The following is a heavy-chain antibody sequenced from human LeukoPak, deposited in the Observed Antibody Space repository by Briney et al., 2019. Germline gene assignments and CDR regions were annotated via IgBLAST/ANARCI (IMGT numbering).Heavy chain of an antibody. D-gene: IGHD6-19*01. CDR3: ARAVAGTDFDY. V-gene: IGHV3-21*01. CDR1: GFTFSSYS. CDR2: ISSSSSYI. J-gene: IGHJ4*02. Sequence: GGSLRLSCAASGFTFSSYSMNWVRQAPGQGLEWVSSISSSSSYIYYADSVKGRFTISRDNAKSTLYLQMNSLRAEDTAVYYCARAVAGTDFDYWGQGTLVTVSS.